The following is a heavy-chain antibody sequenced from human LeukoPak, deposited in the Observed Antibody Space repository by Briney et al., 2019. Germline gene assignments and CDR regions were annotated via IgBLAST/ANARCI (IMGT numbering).Heavy chain of an antibody. CDR3: GGLSRSLPEH. J-gene: IGHJ1*01. V-gene: IGHV3-7*01. Sequence: GGSLRLSCTASGFSFSSYWMIWVRQAPGKGLEWVANIKQDGSEKNYVDSVRGRFTISRDNAKNSLYLEMNSLRAEDTAVYYCGGLSRSLPEHWGQGTLVTVSS. D-gene: IGHD3-16*01. CDR1: GFSFSSYW. CDR2: IKQDGSEK.